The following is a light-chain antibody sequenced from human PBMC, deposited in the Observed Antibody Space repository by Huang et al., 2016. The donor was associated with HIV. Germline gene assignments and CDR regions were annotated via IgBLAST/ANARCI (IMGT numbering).Light chain of an antibody. CDR1: QSVTKY. CDR3: KQSSSPPPT. CDR2: GAS. V-gene: IGKV1-39*01. J-gene: IGKJ3*01. Sequence: DIQMTQSPSSLSASVGDRVTITCRATQSVTKYLNWYQQKPGKAPKLLIYGASSLQTGVPSRFSGSGSGTEFTLTISSLQPEDFATYYCKQSSSPPPTFGPGTKVDIK.